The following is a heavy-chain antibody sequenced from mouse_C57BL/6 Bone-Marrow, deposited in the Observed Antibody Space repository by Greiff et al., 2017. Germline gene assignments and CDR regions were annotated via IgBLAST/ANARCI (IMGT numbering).Heavy chain of an antibody. J-gene: IGHJ3*01. CDR1: GYTFTDYN. Sequence: EVQLQQSGPELVKPGASVKMSCKASGYTFTDYNMHWVKQSHGKSLEWIGYINPNNGGTSYNQKFKGKATLTVNNSSSTAYLQIPSLTSEDSAVYYCAIERSKLGAWCAYWGQGTLVTVSA. CDR2: INPNNGGT. CDR3: AIERSKLGAWCAY. D-gene: IGHD3-3*01. V-gene: IGHV1-22*01.